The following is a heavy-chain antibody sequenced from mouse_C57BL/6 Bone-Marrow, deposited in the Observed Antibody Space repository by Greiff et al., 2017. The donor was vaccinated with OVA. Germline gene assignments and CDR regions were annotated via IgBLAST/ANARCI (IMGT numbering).Heavy chain of an antibody. CDR3: ARKGYEREFAY. V-gene: IGHV1-76*01. Sequence: VKLQESGAELVRPGASVKLSCKASGYTFTDYYINWVKQRPGQGLEWIARIYPGSGNTYYNEKFKGKATLTAEKSSSTAYMQLSSLTSEDSAVYFCARKGYEREFAYWGQGTLVTVSA. CDR2: IYPGSGNT. CDR1: GYTFTDYY. J-gene: IGHJ3*01. D-gene: IGHD2-2*01.